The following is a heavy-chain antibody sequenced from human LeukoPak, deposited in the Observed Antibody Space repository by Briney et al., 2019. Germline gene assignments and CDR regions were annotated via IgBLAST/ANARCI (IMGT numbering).Heavy chain of an antibody. J-gene: IGHJ4*02. V-gene: IGHV3-30*04. CDR1: GFTFSNYA. D-gene: IGHD6-19*01. CDR2: ISYDGSNK. CDR3: AKDQWLDSFDY. Sequence: GGSLRLSCAASGFTFSNYAMHWVRQAPGKGLEWVAVISYDGSNKYYTDSVKGRFTISGDSSKNTLYLQMNSLRAEDTAVYYCAKDQWLDSFDYWGQGTLVTVSS.